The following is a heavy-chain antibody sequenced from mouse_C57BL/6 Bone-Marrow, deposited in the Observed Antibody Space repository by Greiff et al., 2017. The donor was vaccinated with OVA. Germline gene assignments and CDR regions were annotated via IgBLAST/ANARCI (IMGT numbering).Heavy chain of an antibody. CDR2: IDPENGDT. Sequence: EVQLQQSGAELVRPGASVKLSCTASGFNIKDDYMHWVKQRPEQGLEWIGWIDPENGDTEYASKFQGKATITADTSSNTAYLQLSSLTSEDTAVYYCTTFFYGNVYFDYWGQGTTLTVSS. V-gene: IGHV14-4*01. D-gene: IGHD2-1*01. J-gene: IGHJ2*01. CDR1: GFNIKDDY. CDR3: TTFFYGNVYFDY.